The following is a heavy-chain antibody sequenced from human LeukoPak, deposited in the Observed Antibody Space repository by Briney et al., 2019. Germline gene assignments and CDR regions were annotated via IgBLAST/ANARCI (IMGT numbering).Heavy chain of an antibody. CDR1: GFTFSSYG. CDR3: VRGQLHVSDWFDP. D-gene: IGHD3-16*01. J-gene: IGHJ5*02. Sequence: GRSLRLSCAASGFTFSSYGMHWVRQAPGKGLEWMAVIWYDGSNKYYADSVKGRFTISRDNSKNTLYLQMNSLRAEDTAVYYSVRGQLHVSDWFDPWGQGTLVTVSS. CDR2: IWYDGSNK. V-gene: IGHV3-33*01.